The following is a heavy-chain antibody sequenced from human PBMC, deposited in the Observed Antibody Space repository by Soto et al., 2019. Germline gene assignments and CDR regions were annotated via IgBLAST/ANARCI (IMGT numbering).Heavy chain of an antibody. D-gene: IGHD6-19*01. J-gene: IGHJ4*02. V-gene: IGHV3-30*18. CDR1: GFTFSSYG. CDR3: AKARFPYSSDRYYFDY. Sequence: QVQLVESGGGVVQPGRSLRLSCAASGFTFSSYGMHWVRQAPGKGLEWVAVISYDGSNKYYADSEKGRFTISRDNSKNTLYLQMNSLRAEDTAVYDCAKARFPYSSDRYYFDYWGQGTLVTVSS. CDR2: ISYDGSNK.